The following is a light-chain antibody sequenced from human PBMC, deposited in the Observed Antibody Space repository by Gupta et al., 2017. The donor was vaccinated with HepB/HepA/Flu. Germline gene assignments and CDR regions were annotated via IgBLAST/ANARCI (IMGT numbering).Light chain of an antibody. V-gene: IGKV3-15*01. CDR2: GAS. J-gene: IGKJ1*01. CDR3: QQYNNWPRT. CDR1: QSVSSS. Sequence: EIVXTQSPATLSVXPGERATLSCRASQSVSSSLAWYQQKPGQSPRLLIYGASTRATGVPARFSGSGSGTEFTLTISSLQSEDFAVYYCQQYNNWPRTFGQGTKVEIK.